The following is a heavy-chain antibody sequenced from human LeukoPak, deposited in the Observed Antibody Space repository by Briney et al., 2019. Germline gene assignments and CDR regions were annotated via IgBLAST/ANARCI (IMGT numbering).Heavy chain of an antibody. CDR2: IYYSGST. Sequence: SETLSLTCTVSGGSISSGGYYWSWIRQHPGKGLEWIGYIYYSGSTYYNPSLKSRVSISVDTSKNQFSLKLSSVTAADTAVYYCARGRSNYYGMDVWGQGTTVTVSS. V-gene: IGHV4-31*03. CDR1: GGSISSGGYY. CDR3: ARGRSNYYGMDV. J-gene: IGHJ6*02. D-gene: IGHD1-26*01.